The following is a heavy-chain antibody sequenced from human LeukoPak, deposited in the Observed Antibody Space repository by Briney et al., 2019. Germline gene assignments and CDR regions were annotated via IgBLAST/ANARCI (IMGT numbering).Heavy chain of an antibody. CDR3: ARAGHSNTWSETY. D-gene: IGHD6-13*01. CDR1: GFTFSSYS. V-gene: IGHV3-21*01. J-gene: IGHJ4*02. CDR2: ISSSSSYI. Sequence: GGSLRLSCAASGFTFSSYSMNWVRQAPGKGLEWVSSISSSSSYIYYADSVKGRFTISRDNAKKSLYLQLNSLRAEDTAVYFCARAGHSNTWSETYWGQGTMVTVSS.